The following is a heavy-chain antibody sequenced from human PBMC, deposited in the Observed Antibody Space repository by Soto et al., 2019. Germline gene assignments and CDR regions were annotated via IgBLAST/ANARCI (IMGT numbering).Heavy chain of an antibody. CDR3: ARDKDRPQLRGNYYYIMAV. CDR2: IMPIFRTA. CDR1: GGTFSTAA. D-gene: IGHD5-12*01. V-gene: IGHV1-69*12. J-gene: IGHJ6*02. Sequence: QVQVVQSGAEVKKPGSSVKVSCKTSGGTFSTAAISWVRQAPGQGLEWMGGIMPIFRTADYVQKFQGRGNITADESASTAYLGPSSMRCEDTAVYYCARDKDRPQLRGNYYYIMAVWGQGTTVTVTS.